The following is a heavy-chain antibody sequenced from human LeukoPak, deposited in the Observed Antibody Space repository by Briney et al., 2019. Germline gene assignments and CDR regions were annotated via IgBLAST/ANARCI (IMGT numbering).Heavy chain of an antibody. D-gene: IGHD2-15*01. Sequence: GGSLRLSCAVSGFSLSDYYMNWVRQAPGKGLEWISYVTNTGRSTNYADSVKGRFTISRDTSKNTLYLQMNSLRVEDAAIYYCALRSGENSGPLNRWGQGTLVTVSS. V-gene: IGHV3-11*03. CDR3: ALRSGENSGPLNR. J-gene: IGHJ4*02. CDR1: GFSLSDYY. CDR2: VTNTGRST.